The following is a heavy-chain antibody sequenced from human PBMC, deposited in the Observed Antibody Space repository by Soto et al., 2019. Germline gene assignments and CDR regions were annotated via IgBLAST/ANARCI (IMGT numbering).Heavy chain of an antibody. CDR3: ARMITFGGVIVEYAFDI. CDR2: IKQDGSEK. Sequence: PGGSLRLSYAASGFTFSSYWMSWVRQAPGKGLEWVANIKQDGSEKYYVDSVKGRFTISRDNAKNSLYLQMNSLRAEDTAVYYCARMITFGGVIVEYAFDIWGQGTMVTVSS. J-gene: IGHJ3*02. D-gene: IGHD3-16*02. V-gene: IGHV3-7*01. CDR1: GFTFSSYW.